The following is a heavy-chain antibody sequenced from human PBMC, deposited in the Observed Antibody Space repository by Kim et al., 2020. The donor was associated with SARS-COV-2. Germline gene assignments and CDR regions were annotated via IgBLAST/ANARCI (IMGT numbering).Heavy chain of an antibody. Sequence: GGSLRLSCAASGFTFSSYGMHWVRQAPGKGLEWVAVISYDGSNKYYADSVKGRFTISRDNSKNTLYLQMNSLRAEDTAVYYCARGTDTWGYFDWLLSPWEVDYWGQGTLVTVSS. CDR2: ISYDGSNK. V-gene: IGHV3-33*05. CDR3: ARGTDTWGYFDWLLSPWEVDY. CDR1: GFTFSSYG. J-gene: IGHJ4*02. D-gene: IGHD3-9*01.